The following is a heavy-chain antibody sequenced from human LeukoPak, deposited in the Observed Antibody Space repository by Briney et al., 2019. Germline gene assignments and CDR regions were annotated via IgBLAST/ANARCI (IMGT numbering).Heavy chain of an antibody. J-gene: IGHJ4*02. CDR2: INAGNGNT. D-gene: IGHD6-19*01. V-gene: IGHV1-3*01. CDR1: GSTFTSYA. Sequence: ASVKVSCKASGSTFTSYAMHWVRQAPGQRLEWMGWINAGNGNTKYSQKFQGRVTITRDTSASTAYMELSSLRSEDTAVYYCARDHGWYLDLYYFDYWGQGTLVTVSS. CDR3: ARDHGWYLDLYYFDY.